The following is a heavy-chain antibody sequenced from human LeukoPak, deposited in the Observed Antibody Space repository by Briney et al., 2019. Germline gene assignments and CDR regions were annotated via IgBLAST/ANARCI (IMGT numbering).Heavy chain of an antibody. V-gene: IGHV3-53*01. CDR1: GFTVSSIH. J-gene: IGHJ3*01. Sequence: GGSLRLSCAASGFTVSSIHMNWVRQTPGKGLEWVSVIHTGGTKYYADSVKGRFTISRDNSKNTLYLQMNSLRAEDTATYYCARGVSNWGQGTMVTVSS. CDR2: IHTGGTK. CDR3: ARGVSN.